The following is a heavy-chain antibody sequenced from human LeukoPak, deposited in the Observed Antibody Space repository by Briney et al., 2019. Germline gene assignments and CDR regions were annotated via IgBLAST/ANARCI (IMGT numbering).Heavy chain of an antibody. V-gene: IGHV3-53*05. J-gene: IGHJ4*02. Sequence: PGGSLRLSCAASGFTVSSNYMSWVRQAPGKGLEWVSVIYSGGSTYYADSVKGRFTISRDNSKNTLYLQMNSLRAEDTAVYYCAREGAPYYYDRTTFDYWGQGTLVTVSS. CDR1: GFTVSSNY. D-gene: IGHD3-22*01. CDR2: IYSGGST. CDR3: AREGAPYYYDRTTFDY.